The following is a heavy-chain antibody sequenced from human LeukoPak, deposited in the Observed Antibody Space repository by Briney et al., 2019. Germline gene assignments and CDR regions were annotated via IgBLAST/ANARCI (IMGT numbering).Heavy chain of an antibody. CDR2: ISSSGSTI. D-gene: IGHD3-22*01. J-gene: IGHJ6*02. CDR3: ARERVGPLVNDYFYYYGMDV. V-gene: IGHV3-48*03. CDR1: GFTFSNYE. Sequence: GGSLRLSCAASGFTFSNYEMDWVRRAPGKGLEWVSYISSSGSTIYYADSVKGRFTVSRDNAKNSLYLQMNSLRAEDTAVYYCARERVGPLVNDYFYYYGMDVWGQGTTVTVSS.